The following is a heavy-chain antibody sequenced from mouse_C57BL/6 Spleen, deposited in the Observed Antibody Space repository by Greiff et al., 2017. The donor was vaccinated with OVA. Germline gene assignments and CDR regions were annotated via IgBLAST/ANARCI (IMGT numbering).Heavy chain of an antibody. J-gene: IGHJ2*01. D-gene: IGHD1-1*01. CDR3: ARSTVVARFDY. V-gene: IGHV1-19*01. CDR1: GYTFTDYY. CDR2: INPYNGGT. Sequence: VQLQQSGPVLVKPGASVKMSCKASGYTFTDYYMNWVKQSHGKSLEWIGVINPYNGGTSYNQKFKGKATLTVDKSSSTAYMELNSLTSEDSAVYYCARSTVVARFDYWGQGTTLTVSS.